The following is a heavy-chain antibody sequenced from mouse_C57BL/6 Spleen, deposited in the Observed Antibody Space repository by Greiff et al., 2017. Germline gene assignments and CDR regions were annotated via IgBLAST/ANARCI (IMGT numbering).Heavy chain of an antibody. J-gene: IGHJ4*01. V-gene: IGHV1-82*01. CDR3: ARYRGYGGYAMDD. Sequence: QVQLQQSGPELVKPGASVKISCKASGYAFTSSWMNWVKQRPGQGLEWIGRIYPADGDTNYNGKFKGKATLTADKSSSTAYMQLSNLTSVDSAVYFCARYRGYGGYAMDDWGQGTTVTVSA. D-gene: IGHD2-14*01. CDR2: IYPADGDT. CDR1: GYAFTSSW.